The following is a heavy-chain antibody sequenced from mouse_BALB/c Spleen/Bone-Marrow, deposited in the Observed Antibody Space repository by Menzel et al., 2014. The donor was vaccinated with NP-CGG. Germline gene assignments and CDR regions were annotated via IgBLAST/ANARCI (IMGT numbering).Heavy chain of an antibody. Sequence: QVQLQQSGTDLVRPGASVKPSCKASGYTFTSYWINWVKQRPGQGLEWIGNIYPSDSYTNYNQKFKAKATLTVDKSSSTAHMLLSGPTSEDSAVYYCTRDDGVFAYWGQGTRVTVS. V-gene: IGHV1-69*02. CDR2: IYPSDSYT. J-gene: IGHJ3*01. D-gene: IGHD2-3*01. CDR1: GYTFTSYW. CDR3: TRDDGVFAY.